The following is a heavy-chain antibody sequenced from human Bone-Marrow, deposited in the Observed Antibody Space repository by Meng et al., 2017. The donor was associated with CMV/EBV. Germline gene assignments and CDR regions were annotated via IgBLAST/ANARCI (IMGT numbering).Heavy chain of an antibody. J-gene: IGHJ4*02. D-gene: IGHD2-8*02. V-gene: IGHV1-69*02. CDR2: IIPIPAMA. CDR3: ARARTGGAGSFDY. CDR1: GDTFSNYT. Sequence: SVKVSCKASGDTFSNYTISWVRQAPGQGLEWMARIIPIPAMANYAQEFQGRVTITADKSTSTVYMELRSLTSEDTAVYFCARARTGGAGSFDYWGRGTLVTVSS.